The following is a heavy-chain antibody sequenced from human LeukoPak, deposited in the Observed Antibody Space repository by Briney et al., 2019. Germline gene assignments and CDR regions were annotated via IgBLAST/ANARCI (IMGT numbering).Heavy chain of an antibody. D-gene: IGHD3-3*01. CDR2: IYYSGST. V-gene: IGHV4-59*11. J-gene: IGHJ6*03. CDR1: GGSISSHY. CDR3: ARGVRDYDFWSGDYYYYYYVDV. Sequence: SETLSLTCTVSGGSISSHYWSWIRQPPGKGLEWIGYIYYSGSTNYNPSLKSRVTISVDTSKNQFSLKLSSVTAADTAVYYCARGVRDYDFWSGDYYYYYYVDVWGKGTTVTVSS.